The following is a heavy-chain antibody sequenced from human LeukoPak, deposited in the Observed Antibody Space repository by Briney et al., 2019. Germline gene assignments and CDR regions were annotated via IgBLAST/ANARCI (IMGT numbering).Heavy chain of an antibody. Sequence: ASVKVSCKASGYTFTSYYMHWVRQAPGGGLEWMGIINPSGGSTSYAQKFQGRVTMTRDTSTSTVYMELSSLRSEDTAVYYCARALEDIVVVPAARGWFDPWGQGTLVTVSS. CDR1: GYTFTSYY. J-gene: IGHJ5*02. V-gene: IGHV1-46*01. CDR3: ARALEDIVVVPAARGWFDP. CDR2: INPSGGST. D-gene: IGHD2-2*01.